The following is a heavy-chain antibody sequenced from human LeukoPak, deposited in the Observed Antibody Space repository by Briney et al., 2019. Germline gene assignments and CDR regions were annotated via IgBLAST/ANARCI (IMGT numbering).Heavy chain of an antibody. V-gene: IGHV4-39*02. CDR3: ARDSGSYFYYYYYGMDV. CDR2: IYYSGST. CDR1: GGSISSSSYY. J-gene: IGHJ6*02. Sequence: RSSETLSLTCTVSGGSISSSSYYWGWIRQPPGKGLEWIGSIYYSGSTYYSPSLKSRVTISVDTSKNQFSLKLSSVTAADTAVYYCARDSGSYFYYYYYGMDVWGQGTTVTVSS. D-gene: IGHD1-26*01.